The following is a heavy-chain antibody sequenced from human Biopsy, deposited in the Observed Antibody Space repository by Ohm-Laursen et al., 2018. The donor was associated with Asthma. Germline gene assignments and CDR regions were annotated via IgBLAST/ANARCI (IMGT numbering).Heavy chain of an antibody. CDR3: ARDVMEWYLPAFDF. CDR2: GGSYYDGGLK. V-gene: IGHV3-30-3*01. Sequence: SLRLSCAASGLTFRSYAMHWVRQAPGKGLEWVAVGGSYYDGGLKYYADSVNGRFTVPRDDSKNTLYLQMNSLRPDDTAVYYCARDVMEWYLPAFDFWGQGTLVTVSS. CDR1: GLTFRSYA. D-gene: IGHD3-3*01. J-gene: IGHJ4*02.